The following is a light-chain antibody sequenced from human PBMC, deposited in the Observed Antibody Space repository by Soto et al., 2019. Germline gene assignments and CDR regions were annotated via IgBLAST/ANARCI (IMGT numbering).Light chain of an antibody. Sequence: DIVMTHSPLSLPVTPGEPASISCRSSQSLLHSNGYNYLDWYLQKPGQSPQLLIYLGSNRASGVPDRFSGSGSGTDFTLKISRVEAEDVGVYYCMQALQTPTTLGQGTKVDIK. CDR1: QSLLHSNGYNY. J-gene: IGKJ1*01. CDR2: LGS. V-gene: IGKV2-28*01. CDR3: MQALQTPTT.